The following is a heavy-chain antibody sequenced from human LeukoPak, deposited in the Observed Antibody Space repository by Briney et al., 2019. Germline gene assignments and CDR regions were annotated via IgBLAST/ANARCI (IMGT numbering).Heavy chain of an antibody. CDR2: ISGSGGST. J-gene: IGHJ4*02. V-gene: IGHV3-23*01. Sequence: GGSLRLSCAASGFTFNNYAMSWVRQAPGKGLEWVSAISGSGGSTYHADSVKGRFTTSRDNSKNTLYLQMNSLRAEDTAVYYCAKGVVGAASAAAAGYFEYWGQGTLVTVSS. D-gene: IGHD2-15*01. CDR1: GFTFNNYA. CDR3: AKGVVGAASAAAAGYFEY.